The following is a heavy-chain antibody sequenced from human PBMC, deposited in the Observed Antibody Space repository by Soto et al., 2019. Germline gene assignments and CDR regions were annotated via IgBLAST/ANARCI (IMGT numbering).Heavy chain of an antibody. CDR3: ARGSFVVVPAAPRQYCFDY. J-gene: IGHJ4*02. CDR2: IKRSGSTK. D-gene: IGHD2-2*01. V-gene: IGHV3-7*01. Sequence: GGSLRLSCAASGLSFSIYWMSWVRQAPGKGLEWVSYIKRSGSTKYYVDSVKGRFTISRDNAKNSLYLQMNSLRAEDTAVYYCARGSFVVVPAAPRQYCFDYWGQGTLVTVSS. CDR1: GLSFSIYW.